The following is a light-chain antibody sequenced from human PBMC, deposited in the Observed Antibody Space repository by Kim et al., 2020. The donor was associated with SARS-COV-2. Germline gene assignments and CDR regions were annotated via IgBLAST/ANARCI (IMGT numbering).Light chain of an antibody. Sequence: QSVLTQPPSVSAAPGQKVTISCSGSRSNIGSNFVSWYQKFPATAPNFLINFDDKRPSGVPDRFSGSKSGTSATLAITALQTGDEADYCCGTWDDSLDAFVFGTGTKVTVL. J-gene: IGLJ1*01. CDR3: GTWDDSLDAFV. CDR2: FDD. CDR1: RSNIGSNF. V-gene: IGLV1-51*01.